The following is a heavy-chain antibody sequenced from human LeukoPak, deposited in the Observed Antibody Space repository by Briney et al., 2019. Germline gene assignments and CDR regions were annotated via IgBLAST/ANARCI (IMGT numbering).Heavy chain of an antibody. Sequence: ASVKVSCKVSGYTLTELSMHWVRQAPGKGLEWMGGFDPEDGETIYALKFQGRVTMTEDTSTDTAYMELSSLRSEDTAVYYCATATTFGGVIASRYFDYWGQGTLVTVSS. V-gene: IGHV1-24*01. CDR2: FDPEDGET. CDR3: ATATTFGGVIASRYFDY. J-gene: IGHJ4*02. D-gene: IGHD3-16*02. CDR1: GYTLTELS.